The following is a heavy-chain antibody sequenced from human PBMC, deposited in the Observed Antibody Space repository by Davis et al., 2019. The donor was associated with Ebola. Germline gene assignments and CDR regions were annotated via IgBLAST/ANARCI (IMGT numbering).Heavy chain of an antibody. CDR1: GGSVSSGSYY. V-gene: IGHV4-61*01. Sequence: SETLSLTCTVSGGSVSSGSYYWSWIRQPPGKGLEWIGYIYYSGSTNYNPSLHSRVTISVDTSKSQFSLQLNSVTPEDTAVYYCARLREAAGAILYYYYGMDVWGQGTTVTVSS. CDR3: ARLREAAGAILYYYYGMDV. D-gene: IGHD6-13*01. J-gene: IGHJ6*02. CDR2: IYYSGST.